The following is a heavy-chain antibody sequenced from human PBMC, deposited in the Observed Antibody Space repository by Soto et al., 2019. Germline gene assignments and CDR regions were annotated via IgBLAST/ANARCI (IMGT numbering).Heavy chain of an antibody. J-gene: IGHJ5*02. V-gene: IGHV1-8*01. Sequence: QVQLVQSGAEVKKPGASVKVSCKASGYTFTSYDINWVRQATGQGLEWMGWMNPNSGNTGYAQKFQGRVTMTRNTSISTADMELSSRRSEDTAVYYCARPIAVAGTVGDWFDPWGQGTLVTVSS. CDR1: GYTFTSYD. CDR2: MNPNSGNT. D-gene: IGHD6-19*01. CDR3: ARPIAVAGTVGDWFDP.